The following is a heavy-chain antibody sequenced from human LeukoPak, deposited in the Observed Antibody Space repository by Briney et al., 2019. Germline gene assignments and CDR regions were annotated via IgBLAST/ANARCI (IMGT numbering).Heavy chain of an antibody. CDR1: GFTVSSNY. V-gene: IGHV3-66*01. D-gene: IGHD3-22*01. Sequence: PGGSLRLSCAASGFTVSSNYMSWVRQAPGKGLEWVSVIYSGGSTYYADSVKGRFTISRDNGKNSLYLQMNSLRAEDTAVYFCARDNPYYYDSSGYAYFDYWGQGTLVTVSS. CDR2: IYSGGST. CDR3: ARDNPYYYDSSGYAYFDY. J-gene: IGHJ4*02.